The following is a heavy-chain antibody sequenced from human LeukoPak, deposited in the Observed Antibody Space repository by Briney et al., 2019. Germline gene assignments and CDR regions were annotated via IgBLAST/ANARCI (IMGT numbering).Heavy chain of an antibody. CDR2: INPSVGSA. V-gene: IGHV1-46*01. J-gene: IGHJ4*02. Sequence: ASVKVSCKASGYTFTGYYMHWVRQAPGQGLEWMGVINPSVGSASYAQNFQGRVTMTRDTSTSTVYMDLYSLRSDDTAVYYCARYSGSLGLDYWGQGTLVTVSS. D-gene: IGHD1-26*01. CDR3: ARYSGSLGLDY. CDR1: GYTFTGYY.